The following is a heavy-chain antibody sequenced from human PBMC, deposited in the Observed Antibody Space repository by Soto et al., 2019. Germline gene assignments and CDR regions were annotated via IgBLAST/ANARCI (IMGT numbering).Heavy chain of an antibody. Sequence: SETLSLTCTVSGGSISSSSYYWGWIRQPPGKGLEWIGSIYYSGSTYYNPSLKSRVTISVDTSKNQFSLKLSSVTAADTAVYYCARHVNGASFPFDPWGEGTLVTVSS. CDR2: IYYSGST. V-gene: IGHV4-39*01. D-gene: IGHD3-10*01. CDR3: ARHVNGASFPFDP. CDR1: GGSISSSSYY. J-gene: IGHJ5*02.